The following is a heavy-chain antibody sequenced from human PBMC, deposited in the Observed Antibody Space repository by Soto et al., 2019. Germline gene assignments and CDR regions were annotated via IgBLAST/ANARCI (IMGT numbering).Heavy chain of an antibody. D-gene: IGHD2-2*03. Sequence: QVQLEQSGPGLVKPSQTLSLTCKISGGSISSVNHYWSWIRQSPGEGLEWIGYIFDSGTTHYNPSLNGRVAVSGDTPQSQFSPTIHAVTVADSAVSYCARELSWIGRFDFGGQGSLVTVSS. J-gene: IGHJ4*02. CDR3: ARELSWIGRFDF. CDR1: GGSISSVNHY. CDR2: IFDSGTT. V-gene: IGHV4-30-4*01.